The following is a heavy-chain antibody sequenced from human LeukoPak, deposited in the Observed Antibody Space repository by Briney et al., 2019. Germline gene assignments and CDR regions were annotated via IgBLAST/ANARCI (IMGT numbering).Heavy chain of an antibody. V-gene: IGHV1-2*06. CDR2: VNPDSGGI. CDR1: GYTFTDNY. CDR3: ARAQNYHDRSGYSDDTFDV. J-gene: IGHJ3*01. D-gene: IGHD3-22*01. Sequence: GASVKVSCKASGYTFTDNYIHWVRQAPGQGLEWMGRVNPDSGGINYAKKFQGRVTMTRDTSINTAFVELRRLGSDDTATYYCARAQNYHDRSGYSDDTFDVWGHGTMITVSS.